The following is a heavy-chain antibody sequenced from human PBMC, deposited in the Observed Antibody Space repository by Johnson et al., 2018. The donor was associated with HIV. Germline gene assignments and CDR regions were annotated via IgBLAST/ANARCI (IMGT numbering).Heavy chain of an antibody. V-gene: IGHV3-66*01. D-gene: IGHD6-13*01. Sequence: VQLVESGGGLVQPGGSLRVSCAASGFTVSSNYMSWVRQAPGKGLEWVSVIYSGGSTYYTDSVKGRFTISRDNSKNTLYLQMNSLRAEDTAVYYCAKSPRGYSSIWGQGTMVTVSS. CDR3: AKSPRGYSSI. J-gene: IGHJ3*02. CDR1: GFTVSSNY. CDR2: IYSGGST.